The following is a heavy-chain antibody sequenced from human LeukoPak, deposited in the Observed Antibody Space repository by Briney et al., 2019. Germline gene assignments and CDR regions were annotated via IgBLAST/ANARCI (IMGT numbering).Heavy chain of an antibody. D-gene: IGHD5-24*01. CDR1: GGSISSGSYY. J-gene: IGHJ4*02. Sequence: SQTLSLTCTVSGGSISSGSYYWSWIRQPAGKGLEWIGRIYTSGSTNYNPSLKSRVTISVDTSKNQFSLKLSSVTAADTAVYYCARGWLQIPFDYRGQGTLVTVSS. CDR2: IYTSGST. V-gene: IGHV4-61*02. CDR3: ARGWLQIPFDY.